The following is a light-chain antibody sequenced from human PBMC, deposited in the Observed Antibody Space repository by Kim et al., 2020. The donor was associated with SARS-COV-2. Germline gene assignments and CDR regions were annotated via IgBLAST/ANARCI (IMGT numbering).Light chain of an antibody. CDR3: QAWDSNIVV. J-gene: IGLJ3*02. Sequence: SVSPGQTASITCSGDKLGDKYVCWYQQRPGQSPVMVIYEDAKRPSGIPERFSGSNSGNTATLTISGTQAVDEADYFCQAWDSNIVVFGGGTQLTVL. CDR1: KLGDKY. V-gene: IGLV3-1*01. CDR2: EDA.